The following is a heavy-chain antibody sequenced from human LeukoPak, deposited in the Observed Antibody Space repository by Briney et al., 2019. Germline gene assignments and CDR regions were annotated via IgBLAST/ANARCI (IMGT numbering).Heavy chain of an antibody. J-gene: IGHJ4*02. CDR2: ISGYNANT. CDR1: GYTFTNYG. Sequence: GASVKVSCKASGYTFTNYGISWVRQAPGQGLEWMGWISGYNANTNYAQKFQGRVTMTTDTSTHTAYMELRSLRSDDTAVYYCARGSHRLYDYVWGPYESKDYWGQGTLVTVSS. V-gene: IGHV1-18*01. D-gene: IGHD3-16*01. CDR3: ARGSHRLYDYVWGPYESKDY.